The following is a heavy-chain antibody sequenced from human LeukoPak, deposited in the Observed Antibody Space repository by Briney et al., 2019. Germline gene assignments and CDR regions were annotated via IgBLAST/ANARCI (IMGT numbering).Heavy chain of an antibody. V-gene: IGHV3-11*06. D-gene: IGHD5-18*01. Sequence: GGSLRPSCAASGFTFSDYYMSWIRQAPGKGLEWLSYISGSGSHTTYADSVKGRFTISRDNAKNSLYLQMNSLRAEDTAVYYCARDLCLDTAMVTAFDIWGQGTMVTVSS. CDR2: ISGSGSHT. CDR3: ARDLCLDTAMVTAFDI. CDR1: GFTFSDYY. J-gene: IGHJ3*02.